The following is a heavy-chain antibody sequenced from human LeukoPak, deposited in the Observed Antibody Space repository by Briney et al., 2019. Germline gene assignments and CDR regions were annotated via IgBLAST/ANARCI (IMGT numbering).Heavy chain of an antibody. Sequence: PGGSLRLSCAGSGFAFGTYAMSWVRQAPGKGLEWVAVISYDGSNKYYADSVKGRFTISRDNSKNTLYLQMNSLRAEDTAVYYCARSRYCSGGSCYSYNWFDPWGQGTLVTVSS. V-gene: IGHV3-30*04. CDR1: GFAFGTYA. CDR2: ISYDGSNK. D-gene: IGHD2-15*01. J-gene: IGHJ5*02. CDR3: ARSRYCSGGSCYSYNWFDP.